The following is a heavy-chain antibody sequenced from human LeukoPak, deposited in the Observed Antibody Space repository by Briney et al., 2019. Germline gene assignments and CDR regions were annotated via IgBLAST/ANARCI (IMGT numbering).Heavy chain of an antibody. D-gene: IGHD1-1*01. J-gene: IGHJ3*02. CDR3: ARHRGTSDAFDI. V-gene: IGHV1-2*02. CDR2: INPNSGGT. CDR1: GYTFTNYG. Sequence: ASVKVSCKASGYTFTNYGFSWVRQAPGQGLEWMGWINPNSGGTNYAQKFQGTVSLTRDTSINTAYMELSRLRSDDTAVYYCARHRGTSDAFDIWGQGTMVTVSS.